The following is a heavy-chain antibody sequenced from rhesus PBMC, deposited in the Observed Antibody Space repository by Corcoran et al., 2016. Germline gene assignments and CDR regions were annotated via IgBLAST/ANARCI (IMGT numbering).Heavy chain of an antibody. V-gene: IGHV4S2*01. Sequence: QVQLQESGPGLVKPAETLPLTCAASGASISSNYWSWIRQAPGKGLEWIGRIYGSGGSTDYTPSLKSRVPISIDTSKNQVSLKLSSVTAADTAVYYCAGLHGYCSRGVCYGRSLDVWGRGVLVTVSS. D-gene: IGHD2-39*01. CDR2: IYGSGGST. J-gene: IGHJ5-2*02. CDR1: GASISSNY. CDR3: AGLHGYCSRGVCYGRSLDV.